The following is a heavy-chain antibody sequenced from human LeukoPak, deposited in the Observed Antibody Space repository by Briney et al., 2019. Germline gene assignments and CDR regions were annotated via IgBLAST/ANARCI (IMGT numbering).Heavy chain of an antibody. J-gene: IGHJ6*03. CDR2: IRYDGSNK. D-gene: IGHD5-24*01. Sequence: GGSLRLSCAASGFTFSSYGMHWVRQAPGKGLEWVAFIRYDGSNKYYADSVKGRFTISRDNSKNTLYLQMNSLRAEDTAVYYCAKDLRWLQYTPPYYYYYMDVWGKGTTVTISS. V-gene: IGHV3-30*02. CDR3: AKDLRWLQYTPPYYYYYMDV. CDR1: GFTFSSYG.